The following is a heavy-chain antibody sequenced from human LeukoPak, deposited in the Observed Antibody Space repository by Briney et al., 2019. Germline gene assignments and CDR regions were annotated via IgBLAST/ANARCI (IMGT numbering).Heavy chain of an antibody. D-gene: IGHD6-19*01. CDR1: GYSFSSGYY. J-gene: IGHJ3*02. Sequence: ASETLSLTCTVSGYSFSSGYYWGWIRQPPGKGLEWIGSIYYSGSTYYNPSLKSRVTISGDTSKNHFSLTLSSVTAADTAVYYCARELQWLVRPTDAFDIWGQGTMVTVSS. V-gene: IGHV4-38-2*02. CDR3: ARELQWLVRPTDAFDI. CDR2: IYYSGST.